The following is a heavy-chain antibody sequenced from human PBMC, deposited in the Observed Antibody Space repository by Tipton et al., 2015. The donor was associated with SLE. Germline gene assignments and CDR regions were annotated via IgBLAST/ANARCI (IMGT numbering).Heavy chain of an antibody. Sequence: SLRLSCAASGFTFSDYAMSWVRQAPGRGLEWVSVISDTGGTTYYRDSVKGRFTISRDNSKNRVYLQMNSLRDEDTAVYYCAKRGGDFRVVILNWFDPWGQGTLVTVSS. CDR1: GFTFSDYA. CDR3: AKRGGDFRVVILNWFDP. V-gene: IGHV3-23*01. CDR2: ISDTGGTT. D-gene: IGHD3-3*01. J-gene: IGHJ5*02.